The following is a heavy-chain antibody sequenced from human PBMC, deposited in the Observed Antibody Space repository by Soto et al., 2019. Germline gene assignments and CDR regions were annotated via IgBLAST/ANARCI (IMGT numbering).Heavy chain of an antibody. V-gene: IGHV3-23*01. CDR2: ISCCGGSA. J-gene: IGHJ4*02. Sequence: EVQLLESGGGVVQPGGSLRLSCVASGFNFKKFAMAWVRQAAGEGLEWVSGISCCGGSASSADSVKGRFSIARDDSKNTVSLQLNSLRVEDTAQYYCAKADGQQWLIPHLDNWGQGTLVTVS. CDR1: GFNFKKFA. D-gene: IGHD6-19*01. CDR3: AKADGQQWLIPHLDN.